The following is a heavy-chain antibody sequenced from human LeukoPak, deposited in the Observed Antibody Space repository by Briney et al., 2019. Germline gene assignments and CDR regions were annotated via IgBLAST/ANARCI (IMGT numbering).Heavy chain of an antibody. V-gene: IGHV3-23*01. D-gene: IGHD5-24*01. CDR1: GFTFSSSA. J-gene: IGHJ4*02. Sequence: GGSLRLSCAAYGFTFSSSAMSWIRQAPGKGLEWVSAISGSGGSTFDADSVKGRFTISRDNSKNTLYLQMNGLRAEDTAVYYCAMRGVGVYGYNTHWGQGTLVTVSS. CDR3: AMRGVGVYGYNTH. CDR2: ISGSGGST.